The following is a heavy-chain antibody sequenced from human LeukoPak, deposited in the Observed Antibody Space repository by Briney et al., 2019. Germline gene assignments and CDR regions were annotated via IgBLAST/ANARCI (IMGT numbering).Heavy chain of an antibody. Sequence: ASVKVSCKASGYTFTSYDINWVRQATGQGLEWMGWMNPNSGNTGYAQKFQGRVTMTRDTSISTAYMELSRLRSDDTAVYYCARVGDGLNDAFDIWGQGTMVTVSS. D-gene: IGHD5-24*01. CDR1: GYTFTSYD. V-gene: IGHV1-8*01. CDR3: ARVGDGLNDAFDI. J-gene: IGHJ3*02. CDR2: MNPNSGNT.